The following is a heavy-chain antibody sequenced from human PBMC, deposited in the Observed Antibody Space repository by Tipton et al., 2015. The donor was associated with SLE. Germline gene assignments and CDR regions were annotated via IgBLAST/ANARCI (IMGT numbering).Heavy chain of an antibody. CDR1: GGSVSDYY. CDR2: IYYSGST. J-gene: IGHJ6*03. CDR3: ARDGCSSFSCYGYYYMDV. D-gene: IGHD2-2*01. V-gene: IGHV4-59*02. Sequence: TLSLTCTVSGGSVSDYYWTWIRQPPGKGLEWIGYIYYSGSTNYNPSLKSRVTISVDTSKNQFSLKLSSVTAADTAVYYCARDGCSSFSCYGYYYMDVWGKGTTVTVSS.